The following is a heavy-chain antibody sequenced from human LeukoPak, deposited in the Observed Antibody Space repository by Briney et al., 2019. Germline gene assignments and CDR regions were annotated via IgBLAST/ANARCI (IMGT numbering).Heavy chain of an antibody. V-gene: IGHV3-23*01. CDR1: GFTFSSYA. CDR2: ISGSGGSA. Sequence: PGGSQRLSCAASGFTFSSYAMSGVRQAPGKGLEWVSAISGSGGSAYYADSVKGRFTISRDNSKNTLYLQMNSLRAEDTAVYYCAKMYDILTYNWFDPWGQGTLVTVSS. D-gene: IGHD3-9*01. CDR3: AKMYDILTYNWFDP. J-gene: IGHJ5*02.